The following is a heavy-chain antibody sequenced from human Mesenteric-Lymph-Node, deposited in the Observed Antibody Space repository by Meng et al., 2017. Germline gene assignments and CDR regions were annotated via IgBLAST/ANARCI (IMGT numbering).Heavy chain of an antibody. Sequence: GSLRLSCTVSGGSISGSNYYWDWIRQTPGKELEWIGNIYYSGSTYYNPSLKSRVTISVDTSKNNFSLKLTSVTAADTAVYYCARTRAKFLGMDVWGQGTTVTVSS. J-gene: IGHJ6*02. CDR3: ARTRAKFLGMDV. V-gene: IGHV4-39*07. CDR2: IYYSGST. D-gene: IGHD2/OR15-2a*01. CDR1: GGSISGSNYY.